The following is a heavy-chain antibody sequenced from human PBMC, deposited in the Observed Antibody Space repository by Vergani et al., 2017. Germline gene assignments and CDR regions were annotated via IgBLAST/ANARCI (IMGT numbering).Heavy chain of an antibody. V-gene: IGHV1-2*02. CDR2: INPNSGGT. CDR3: ARVGTSSNRDYFDY. D-gene: IGHD2-2*01. CDR1: GHTFTDYF. J-gene: IGHJ4*02. Sequence: QVQLVQSGAEVQKPGASVKVSCKASGHTFTDYFMHWVRQAPGQGLECMGWINPNSGGTNYAQKFQGRVTMTRDTSISTAYMELSNLRSDDTAVYYCARVGTSSNRDYFDYWGQGTLVTVAS.